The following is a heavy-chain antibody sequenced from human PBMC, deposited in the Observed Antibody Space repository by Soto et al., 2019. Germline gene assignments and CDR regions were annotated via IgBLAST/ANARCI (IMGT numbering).Heavy chain of an antibody. Sequence: SETLSLTCTVSGGSISSSSYYWGWIRQPPGKGLEWIGSIYYSGSTYYNPSLKSRVTISVDTSKNQFSLKLSSVTAADTAVYYCARLSEVAAHAFDIWGQGTMVTVSS. CDR1: GGSISSSSYY. D-gene: IGHD6-19*01. J-gene: IGHJ3*02. CDR3: ARLSEVAAHAFDI. V-gene: IGHV4-39*01. CDR2: IYYSGST.